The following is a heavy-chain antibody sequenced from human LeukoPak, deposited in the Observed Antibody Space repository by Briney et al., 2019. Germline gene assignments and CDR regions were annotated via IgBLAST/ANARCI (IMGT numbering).Heavy chain of an antibody. CDR1: GASVSSKSAS. CDR3: ARGTGSLDY. D-gene: IGHD1-26*01. Sequence: SQTLSLTCAISGASVSSKSASWNCVRQSPSRGLEWLGRTYSRSKWFNDYAVSVKSRITINPDTSKNQFSLHLRFVTPDDTAVYYCARGTGSLDYWGQGTLVTVSS. CDR2: TYSRSKWFN. V-gene: IGHV6-1*01. J-gene: IGHJ4*02.